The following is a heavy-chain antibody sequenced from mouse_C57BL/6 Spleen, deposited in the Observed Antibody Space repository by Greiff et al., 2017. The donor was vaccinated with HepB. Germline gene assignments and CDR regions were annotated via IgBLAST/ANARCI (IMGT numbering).Heavy chain of an antibody. CDR2: ISSGSSTI. D-gene: IGHD4-1*01. CDR1: GFTFSDYG. Sequence: DVKLVESGGGLVKPGGSLKLSCAASGFTFSDYGMHWVRQAPEKGLEWVAYISSGSSTIYYADTVKGRFTISRDNAKNTLFLQMTSLRSEDTAMYYCASLYLGAYWGQGTLVTVSA. J-gene: IGHJ3*01. V-gene: IGHV5-17*01. CDR3: ASLYLGAY.